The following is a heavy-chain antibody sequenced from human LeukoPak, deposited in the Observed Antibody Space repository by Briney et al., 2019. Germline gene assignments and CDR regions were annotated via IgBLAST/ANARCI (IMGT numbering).Heavy chain of an antibody. J-gene: IGHJ5*02. CDR2: IYYSGST. CDR1: GGSISNYY. Sequence: SSETLSLTCTVSGGSISNYYWGWIRQSPGKGLEWIAYIYYSGSTTYNPSLKSRVTISVDTSKNHFSLKLTSVTAADTAVYYCARDPYSSGLGGNWFDPWGQGTLVTVSS. D-gene: IGHD6-19*01. V-gene: IGHV4-59*01. CDR3: ARDPYSSGLGGNWFDP.